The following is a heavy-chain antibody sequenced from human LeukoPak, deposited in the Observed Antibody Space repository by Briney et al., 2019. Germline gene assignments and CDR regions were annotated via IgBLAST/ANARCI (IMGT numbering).Heavy chain of an antibody. J-gene: IGHJ4*02. CDR2: IYYSGST. V-gene: IGHV4-59*01. CDR1: GGSISSYY. D-gene: IGHD2-15*01. Sequence: PSETLSLTCTVSGGSISSYYWSWIRQPPGKGLEWIGYIYYSGSTNYNPSLKSRVTISVDTSKNQFSLKLSSVTAADTAVYYCARKSGYCSGGSCYRHFDYRGQGTLVTVSS. CDR3: ARKSGYCSGGSCYRHFDY.